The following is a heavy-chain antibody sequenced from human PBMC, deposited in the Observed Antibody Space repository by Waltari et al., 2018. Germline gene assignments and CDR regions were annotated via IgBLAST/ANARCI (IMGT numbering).Heavy chain of an antibody. CDR1: GVCLCGYS. CDR3: AGGGGSVSVDTLQNWFDP. Sequence: QLLLQLWRAVLLIPTATLSLTSAVRGVCLCGYSWCWLRQPTGQGLEWIGEINHSGSTNYNPSLKSRVTISVDTSKNQCSLKLSSVTAADTAVYYCAGGGGSVSVDTLQNWFDPWGQGTLVTVSS. V-gene: IGHV4-34*01. D-gene: IGHD1-26*01. CDR2: INHSGST. J-gene: IGHJ5*02.